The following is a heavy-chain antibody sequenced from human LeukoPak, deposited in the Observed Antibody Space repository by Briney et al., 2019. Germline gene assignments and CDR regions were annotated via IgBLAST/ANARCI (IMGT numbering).Heavy chain of an antibody. D-gene: IGHD6-6*01. V-gene: IGHV3-23*01. CDR2: VTGRGDT. CDR1: GFTFNNYA. Sequence: GGSLRLSCAASGFTFNNYAMTWVRQAPGKELEWVSTVTGRGDTYYADSVRGRFDISRDNSQHTVYLRMNSLRADDTAVYYCAKGGSYSSSPLDYWGQGTLVTVSS. J-gene: IGHJ4*02. CDR3: AKGGSYSSSPLDY.